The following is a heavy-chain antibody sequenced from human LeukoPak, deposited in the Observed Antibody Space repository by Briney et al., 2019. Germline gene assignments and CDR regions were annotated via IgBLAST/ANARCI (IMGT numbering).Heavy chain of an antibody. CDR3: ARSTFYAGSGYFDY. V-gene: IGHV4-39*01. Sequence: PSETLSLTCTVSGGSSSISSYYWGWIRQAPGKGLEGIGSLYHSGNTYYNASLRSRVTISADTSKNQFSLKLSSVTAADTAVYFCARSTFYAGSGYFDYWGQGTLVTVSS. J-gene: IGHJ4*02. CDR2: LYHSGNT. D-gene: IGHD3-22*01. CDR1: GGSSSISSYY.